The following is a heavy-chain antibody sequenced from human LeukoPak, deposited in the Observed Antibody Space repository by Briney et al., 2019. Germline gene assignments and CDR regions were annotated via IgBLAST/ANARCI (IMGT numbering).Heavy chain of an antibody. CDR2: IYYSGST. J-gene: IGHJ4*02. Sequence: SETLSLTCTVSGGSISSYYWSWLRHPPGKGLEWVRYIYYSGSTNYNLSLTRRVTTSVDTSKNQLARKLRTGTAAATPVDYCARAAAWGGSSSWYFIDYWGRGTLVTVSS. CDR1: GGSISSYY. V-gene: IGHV4-59*01. CDR3: ARAAAWGGSSSWYFIDY. D-gene: IGHD6-13*01.